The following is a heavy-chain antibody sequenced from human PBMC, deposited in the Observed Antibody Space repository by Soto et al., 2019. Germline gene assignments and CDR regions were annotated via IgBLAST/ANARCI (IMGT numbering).Heavy chain of an antibody. Sequence: PGESLKISCKGSGYSFTSYWISWVRQMPGKGLEWMGRIDPSDSYTNYSPSFQGHVTISADKSISTAYLQWSSLKASDTAMYYCARPGIGDYFTDYGMDVWGQGTTVTVS. V-gene: IGHV5-10-1*01. J-gene: IGHJ6*01. D-gene: IGHD4-17*01. CDR1: GYSFTSYW. CDR2: IDPSDSYT. CDR3: ARPGIGDYFTDYGMDV.